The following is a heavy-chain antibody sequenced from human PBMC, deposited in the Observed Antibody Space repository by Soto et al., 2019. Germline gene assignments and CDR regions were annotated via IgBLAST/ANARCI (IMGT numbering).Heavy chain of an antibody. D-gene: IGHD3-9*01. CDR3: ARGYFDWLLLRVYYYYGMDV. Sequence: ASVKVSCKASGYTFTSYDINWVRQATGQGLERMGWMNPNSGNTGYAQKFQGRVTMTRNTSISTAYMELSSLRSEDTAVYYCARGYFDWLLLRVYYYYGMDVWGQGTTVTVSS. J-gene: IGHJ6*02. V-gene: IGHV1-8*01. CDR2: MNPNSGNT. CDR1: GYTFTSYD.